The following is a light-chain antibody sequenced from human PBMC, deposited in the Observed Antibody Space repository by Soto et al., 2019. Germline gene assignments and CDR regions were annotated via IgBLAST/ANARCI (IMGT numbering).Light chain of an antibody. CDR1: QSVSGTY. V-gene: IGKV3-20*01. J-gene: IGKJ4*01. Sequence: ELVLTQSPGTLSLSPGERATLPCRASQSVSGTYLAWYQQKRGQAPRLLIHDASSRAIGIPDRFSGSGSGTDFTLTISRLEPEDFAVYYCRYYGGSSLTFGGGTKVEI. CDR3: RYYGGSSLT. CDR2: DAS.